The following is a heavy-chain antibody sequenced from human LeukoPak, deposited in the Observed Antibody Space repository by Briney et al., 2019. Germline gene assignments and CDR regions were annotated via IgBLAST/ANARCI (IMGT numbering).Heavy chain of an antibody. Sequence: GGSLRLSCAASGFTFSSYEMNWVRQAPGKGLEWVSYLSSSGNTKYYADSVKGRFTISRDNAKNSLYLQMNSLRAEDTAVYYCARDAPSYYYDSSGYYFGIFDYWGQGTLVTVSS. CDR3: ARDAPSYYYDSSGYYFGIFDY. CDR2: LSSSGNTK. CDR1: GFTFSSYE. D-gene: IGHD3-22*01. V-gene: IGHV3-48*03. J-gene: IGHJ4*02.